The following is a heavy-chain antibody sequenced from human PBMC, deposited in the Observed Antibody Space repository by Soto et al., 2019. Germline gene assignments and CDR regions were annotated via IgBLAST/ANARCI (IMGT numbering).Heavy chain of an antibody. CDR3: ARRSSGWYVDY. Sequence: EVQLLESGGGLVQPGGSLRLSCAAPGFTFSNYAMNWVRQAPGKGLEWVSVISGSGGSTYYADSVKGRFTISRDTSKTTLYLQMNSLTGEDTAVYYSARRSSGWYVDYWGQGTLVTVSS. V-gene: IGHV3-23*01. CDR2: ISGSGGST. J-gene: IGHJ4*02. CDR1: GFTFSNYA. D-gene: IGHD6-19*01.